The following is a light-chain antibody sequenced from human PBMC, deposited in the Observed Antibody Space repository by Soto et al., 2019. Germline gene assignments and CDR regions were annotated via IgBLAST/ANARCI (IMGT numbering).Light chain of an antibody. CDR3: ATWDDSLSGRV. V-gene: IGLV1-47*01. CDR2: RSD. Sequence: QSVLTQPPSASGTPGQRVTISCSGGSSNIGSHSVYWYQQLPGTAPKLLIYRSDQRPSGVPDRFSGSRSGTSASLAISGLRSEDEGDYYCATWDDSLSGRVFGGGTKLTVL. CDR1: SSNIGSHS. J-gene: IGLJ3*02.